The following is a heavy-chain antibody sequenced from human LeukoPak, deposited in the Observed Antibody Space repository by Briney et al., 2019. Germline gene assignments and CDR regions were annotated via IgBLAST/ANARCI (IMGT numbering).Heavy chain of an antibody. Sequence: GGPLRLSCAASGFTFSGSAIHWVRQASGKGLEWVGRIRNSAYDYATAYAASVKDRFTISRDDSKNTAYLQMNSLKTDDTAVYYCTHDFWIGSYPACWGQGTLVTVSS. J-gene: IGHJ4*02. CDR1: GFTFSGSA. CDR2: IRNSAYDYAT. V-gene: IGHV3-73*01. CDR3: THDFWIGSYPAC. D-gene: IGHD3-3*01.